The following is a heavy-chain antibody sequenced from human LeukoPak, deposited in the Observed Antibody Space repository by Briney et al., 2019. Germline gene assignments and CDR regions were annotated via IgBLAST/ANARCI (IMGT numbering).Heavy chain of an antibody. CDR2: IYYSGST. Sequence: SETLSLTCAVYGGSFSGYYWGWIRQPPGKGLEWIGSIYYSGSTYYNPSLKSRVTISVDTSKNQFSLKLSSVTAADTAVYYCARSDYDFWSGFRTKTHNNWFDPWGQGTLVTVSS. CDR3: ARSDYDFWSGFRTKTHNNWFDP. J-gene: IGHJ5*02. D-gene: IGHD3-3*01. V-gene: IGHV4-39*01. CDR1: GGSFSGYY.